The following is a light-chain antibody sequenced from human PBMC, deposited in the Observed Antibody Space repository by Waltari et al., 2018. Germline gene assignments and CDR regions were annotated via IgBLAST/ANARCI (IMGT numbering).Light chain of an antibody. CDR1: SGPVIAARF. V-gene: IGLV7-46*01. J-gene: IGLJ3*02. Sequence: AVVTQEPSLTVSPGETVPLTCASSSGPVIAARFPYWPQPRPGQAPRTLIYDPSIKNMWTPARFSGSLIGGRAVLTLSGAQPEDEADYYCLLSFRSGWVFGGGTRLIV. CDR3: LLSFRSGWV. CDR2: DPS.